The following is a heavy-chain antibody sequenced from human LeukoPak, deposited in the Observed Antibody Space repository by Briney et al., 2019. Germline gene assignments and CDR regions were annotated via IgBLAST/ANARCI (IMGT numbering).Heavy chain of an antibody. Sequence: GGSLRLSCAASGFTFSSYWMHWVRQAPGKGLVWVSRINSDGSSTSYADSVKGRFTISRDNAKNSLYLQMNSLRAEDTAVYYCARDSPYYDFWSGYYTGGRYYYYMDVWGKGTTVTVSS. CDR3: ARDSPYYDFWSGYYTGGRYYYYMDV. CDR1: GFTFSSYW. V-gene: IGHV3-74*01. D-gene: IGHD3-3*01. J-gene: IGHJ6*03. CDR2: INSDGSST.